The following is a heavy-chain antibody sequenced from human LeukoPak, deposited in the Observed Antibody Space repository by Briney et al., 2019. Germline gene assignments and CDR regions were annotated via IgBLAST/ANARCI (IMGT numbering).Heavy chain of an antibody. CDR3: ASDWPASYYYDSSGYPTAPGDAFDI. Sequence: PGGSLRLSCAASGFTVSSNYMSWVRQAPGKGLEWVSVIYSGGSTYYADSVKGRFTISRDNSKNTLYLQMNSLRAEDTAVYYCASDWPASYYYDSSGYPTAPGDAFDIWGQGTMVTVSS. J-gene: IGHJ3*02. CDR2: IYSGGST. CDR1: GFTVSSNY. V-gene: IGHV3-53*01. D-gene: IGHD3-22*01.